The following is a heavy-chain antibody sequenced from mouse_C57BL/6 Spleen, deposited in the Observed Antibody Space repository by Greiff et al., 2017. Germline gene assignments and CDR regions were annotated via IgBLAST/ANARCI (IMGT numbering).Heavy chain of an antibody. D-gene: IGHD2-4*01. Sequence: QVQLQQSGAELVKPGASVKMSCKASGYTFTSYWITWVKQRPGQGLEWIGDIYPGSGSTNYNEKFKSKATLTVDTSSSTAYMQLSSLTSEDSAVFQCARYYDCGGAGCAYWRQGTVVTVS. J-gene: IGHJ3*01. CDR1: GYTFTSYW. CDR3: ARYYDCGGAGCAY. V-gene: IGHV1-55*01. CDR2: IYPGSGST.